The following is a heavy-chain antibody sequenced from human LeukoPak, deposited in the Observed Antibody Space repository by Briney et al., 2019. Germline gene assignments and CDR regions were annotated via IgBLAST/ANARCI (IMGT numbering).Heavy chain of an antibody. V-gene: IGHV4-4*07. CDR2: IYTSGST. D-gene: IGHD2-2*01. CDR3: AISPVVVPAAIDY. J-gene: IGHJ4*02. CDR1: GGSISSYY. Sequence: SETLSLTCTVSGGSISSYYWSWIRQPAGKGLEWIGRIYTSGSTNYNPSLKSRVTISVDKSKNQFSLKLSSVTAADTAVYYCAISPVVVPAAIDYWGQGTLVTVSS.